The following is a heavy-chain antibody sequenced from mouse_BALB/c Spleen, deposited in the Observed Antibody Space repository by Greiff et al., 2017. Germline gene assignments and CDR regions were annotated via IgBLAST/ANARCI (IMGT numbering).Heavy chain of an antibody. CDR3: ARGGYDGYYAMDY. Sequence: QVQLQQSGAELARPGASVKMSCKASGYTFTSYTMHWVKQRPGQGLEWIGYINPSSGYTNYNQKFKDKATLTADKSSSTAYMQLSSLTSEDSAVYYCARGGYDGYYAMDYWGQGTSVTVSS. D-gene: IGHD2-2*01. J-gene: IGHJ4*01. CDR2: INPSSGYT. V-gene: IGHV1-4*01. CDR1: GYTFTSYT.